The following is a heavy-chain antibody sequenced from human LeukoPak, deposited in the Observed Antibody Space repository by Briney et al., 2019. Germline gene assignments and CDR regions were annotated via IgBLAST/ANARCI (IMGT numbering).Heavy chain of an antibody. D-gene: IGHD5-18*01. CDR3: ARDQGVQLWSWAGYYYYYYMDV. CDR2: IGGSGGFIT. CDR1: GFTFSDYY. Sequence: GGSLRLSCAASGFTFSDYYMSWIRQAPGKGLEWVSGIGGSGGFITYYADSVKGRFTVSRDNAKYTLYLQMNSLRAEDTAVYYCARDQGVQLWSWAGYYYYYYMDVWGKGTTVTISS. J-gene: IGHJ6*03. V-gene: IGHV3-11*04.